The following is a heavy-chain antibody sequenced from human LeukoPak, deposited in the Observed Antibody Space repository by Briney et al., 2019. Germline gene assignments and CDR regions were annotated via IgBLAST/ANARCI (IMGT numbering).Heavy chain of an antibody. D-gene: IGHD3-22*01. J-gene: IGHJ4*02. CDR3: ARYDSSGYPLAY. CDR1: GYTFTGYY. Sequence: ASVKVSCKASGYTFTGYYMHWVRQAPGEGLEWMGWINPNSGGTNYAQKFQGRVTMTRDTSISTAYMELSRLRSDDTAVYYCARYDSSGYPLAYWGQGTLVTVSS. CDR2: INPNSGGT. V-gene: IGHV1-2*02.